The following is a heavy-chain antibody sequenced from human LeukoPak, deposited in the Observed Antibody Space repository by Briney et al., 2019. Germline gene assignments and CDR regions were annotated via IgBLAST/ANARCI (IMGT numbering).Heavy chain of an antibody. CDR1: GGSISSYY. V-gene: IGHV4-59*01. Sequence: SETLSLTCTVPGGSISSYYWSWIRQPPGKGLEWIGYIYYSVSTNYNPSLKSRVTISVDTSKNQFSLKLSSVTAAETAVYYCASSGYDLAFDIWGQGTMVTVSS. J-gene: IGHJ3*02. CDR2: IYYSVST. CDR3: ASSGYDLAFDI. D-gene: IGHD5-12*01.